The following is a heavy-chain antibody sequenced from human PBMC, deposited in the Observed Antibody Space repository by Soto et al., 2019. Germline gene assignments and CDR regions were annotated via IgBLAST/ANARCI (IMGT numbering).Heavy chain of an antibody. CDR1: YG. D-gene: IGHD2-15*01. CDR3: ARDSCSGGSCYLIGFWFDP. Sequence: YGLSWVRQAPGQGLEWMGWISAYNGNANYAQKLQGRVTMTTDTSTSTAYMELRSLRSDDTAVYYCARDSCSGGSCYLIGFWFDPWGQGTLVPVSP. J-gene: IGHJ5*02. V-gene: IGHV1-18*01. CDR2: ISAYNGNA.